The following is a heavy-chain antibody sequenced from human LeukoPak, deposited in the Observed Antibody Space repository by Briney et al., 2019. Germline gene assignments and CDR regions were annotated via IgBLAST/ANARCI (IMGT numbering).Heavy chain of an antibody. J-gene: IGHJ4*02. Sequence: GGSLRLSCAASGFTFNSYAMSWVRQAPGKGLEWVSTVSGSGGNTYYADSVKGRFTISRDNSKNTLYLQMNSLRAEDTAVYYCAKGGPYYYGSGSYEGFDYWGQGTLVTVSS. CDR1: GFTFNSYA. V-gene: IGHV3-23*01. CDR2: VSGSGGNT. CDR3: AKGGPYYYGSGSYEGFDY. D-gene: IGHD3-10*01.